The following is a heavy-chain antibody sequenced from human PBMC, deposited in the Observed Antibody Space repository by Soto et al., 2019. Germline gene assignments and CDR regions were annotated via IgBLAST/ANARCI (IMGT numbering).Heavy chain of an antibody. CDR1: GYTFTSYG. V-gene: IGHV1-18*01. CDR3: ARGGKFYYDSSDYYYGYFDY. D-gene: IGHD3-22*01. Sequence: QVQLVQSGAEVKEPGASVKVSCKASGYTFTSYGISWVRQAPRQGLEWMGWISAYNVNTNYSQKLQGRVTMTTDTSTSTAYMELRSLRSDDTAVYYCARGGKFYYDSSDYYYGYFDYWGQGTLVTVSS. CDR2: ISAYNVNT. J-gene: IGHJ4*02.